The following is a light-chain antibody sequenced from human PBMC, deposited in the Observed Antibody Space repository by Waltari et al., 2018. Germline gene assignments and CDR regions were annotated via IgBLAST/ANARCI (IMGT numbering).Light chain of an antibody. V-gene: IGLV1-44*01. Sequence: QSVLTQPPSASGATGQRVTITWSLGSSNIGGNPLTWYQQFPGTSPKLSMFNDDQRASGVPGRFSCSRSVTSASLAISGLQSEDEATYYCAAWDDTLKGLFGGGTTLTVL. CDR3: AAWDDTLKGL. CDR2: NDD. CDR1: SSNIGGNP. J-gene: IGLJ3*02.